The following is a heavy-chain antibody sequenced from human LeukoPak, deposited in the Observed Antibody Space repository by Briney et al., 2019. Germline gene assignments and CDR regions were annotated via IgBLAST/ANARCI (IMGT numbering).Heavy chain of an antibody. CDR1: GFSLSTTAVG. V-gene: IGHV2-5*02. CDR3: AHRRSAPYYFLS. J-gene: IGHJ4*02. CDR2: IDWDEYN. Sequence: SGPTLVKPTQTLTLTCTFSGFSLSTTAVGVGWIRQPPGTALKWLALIDWDEYNRYSPSLKSRLSITQDTPTNQVVLTISNMYPAHTPPYFSAHRRSAPYYFLSCGQGTQVTASS.